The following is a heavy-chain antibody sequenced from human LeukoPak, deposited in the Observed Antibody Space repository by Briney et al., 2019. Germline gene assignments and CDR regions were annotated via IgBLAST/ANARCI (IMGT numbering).Heavy chain of an antibody. V-gene: IGHV1-46*01. CDR3: ARDSFGVVTTGWFDP. J-gene: IGHJ5*02. CDR1: GYTFTSYY. D-gene: IGHD3-3*01. CDR2: INPSGGST. Sequence: GASVKVSCKASGYTFTSYYMHWVRQAPGQGLEWMGIINPSGGSTSYAQKFQGRVTMTRDTSTSTVYMELSGLRSEDTAVYYCARDSFGVVTTGWFDPWGQGTLVTVSS.